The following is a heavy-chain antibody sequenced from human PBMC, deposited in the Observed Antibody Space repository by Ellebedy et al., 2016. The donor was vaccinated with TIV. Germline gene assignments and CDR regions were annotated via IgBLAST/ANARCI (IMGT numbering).Heavy chain of an antibody. CDR2: ISTSSSYI. V-gene: IGHV3-21*01. CDR1: GFTFSSYT. CDR3: ARKVPAPTTVPPNWYFDL. J-gene: IGHJ2*01. Sequence: PGGSLRLSCAASGFTFSSYTLNWVRPVPGKGLEWVSSISTSSSYISYADSVKGRFTISRDNAKNSLFPQMTSLRAEDTAVYYCARKVPAPTTVPPNWYFDLWGRGTLVIVSS. D-gene: IGHD4-17*01.